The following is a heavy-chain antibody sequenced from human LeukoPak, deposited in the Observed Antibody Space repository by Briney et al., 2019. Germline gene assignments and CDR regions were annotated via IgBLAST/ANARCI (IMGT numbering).Heavy chain of an antibody. CDR2: IYPGDSDT. Sequence: GESLKISCTGSGYSFTSYWIGWVRQMPGKGLEWMGIIYPGDSDTRYSPSFQGQVTISADKSISTAYLQWSSLKASDTAMYYCARHCSSTSCPSRHFDYWGQGTLVTVSS. V-gene: IGHV5-51*01. J-gene: IGHJ4*02. CDR1: GYSFTSYW. CDR3: ARHCSSTSCPSRHFDY. D-gene: IGHD2-2*01.